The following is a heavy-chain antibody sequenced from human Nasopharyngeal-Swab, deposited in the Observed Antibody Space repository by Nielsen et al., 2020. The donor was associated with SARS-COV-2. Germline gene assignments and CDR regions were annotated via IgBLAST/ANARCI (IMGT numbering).Heavy chain of an antibody. CDR1: GFTFSSYG. J-gene: IGHJ4*02. V-gene: IGHV3-33*01. CDR2: IWYDGSNK. CDR3: ARGRTSGYSYGFYFDY. Sequence: GESLKISCAASGFTFSSYGIAWVRQAPGKGLEWVAVIWYDGSNKYYADSVKGRFTISRDNSKNTLYLQMNSLRAEDTAVYYCARGRTSGYSYGFYFDYWGQGTLVTVSS. D-gene: IGHD5-18*01.